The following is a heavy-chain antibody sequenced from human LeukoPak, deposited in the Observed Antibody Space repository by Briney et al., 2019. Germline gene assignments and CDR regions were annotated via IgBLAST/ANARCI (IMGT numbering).Heavy chain of an antibody. J-gene: IGHJ3*02. CDR1: GFTFSSYE. Sequence: PGGSLRLSCAASGFTFSSYEMNWVRQAPGKGLEWVSYISSSGSTIYYADSVKGRFTISRDNAKNSLYLQMNSLRAEDTAVYYCAREGDVVVAAKDAFDIWGQGTMVTVSS. D-gene: IGHD2-15*01. V-gene: IGHV3-48*03. CDR3: AREGDVVVAAKDAFDI. CDR2: ISSSGSTI.